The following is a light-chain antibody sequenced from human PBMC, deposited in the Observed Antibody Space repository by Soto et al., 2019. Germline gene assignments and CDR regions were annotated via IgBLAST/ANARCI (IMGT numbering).Light chain of an antibody. V-gene: IGKV3D-15*01. CDR1: QSVSNK. Sequence: EIVLTQSPATLSVSPGETVSLSCRASQSVSNKLAWFQQKPGQAPRLLMSATSTRATGIPARFSGSGSGTEFTLTVSSLQSEDFAVYYCQQYNNWPPAWPFCQGTKVDIK. CDR3: QQYNNWPPAWP. J-gene: IGKJ1*01. CDR2: ATS.